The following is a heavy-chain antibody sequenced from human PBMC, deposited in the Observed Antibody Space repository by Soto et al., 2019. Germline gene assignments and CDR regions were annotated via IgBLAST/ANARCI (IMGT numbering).Heavy chain of an antibody. J-gene: IGHJ6*02. CDR2: MNPNSGNT. CDR3: EIEGILEIGIVGLKLYGMDV. Sequence: QVQLVQSGAEVKKPGASVKVSCKASGYTFTSYDINWVRQATGQGLEWMGWMNPNSGNTGYAQKFQGRVTMTRNTPSRLAYMEMNSLRSEDTAVYYCEIEGILEIGIVGLKLYGMDVWGQGTTVTVSS. D-gene: IGHD1-26*01. CDR1: GYTFTSYD. V-gene: IGHV1-8*01.